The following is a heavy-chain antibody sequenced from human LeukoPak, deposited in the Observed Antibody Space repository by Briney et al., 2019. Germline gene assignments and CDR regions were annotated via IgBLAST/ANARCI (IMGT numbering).Heavy chain of an antibody. CDR3: ARVAGGGYHFDY. CDR2: ITSTSAYI. D-gene: IGHD1-26*01. J-gene: IGHJ4*02. V-gene: IGHV3-21*01. CDR1: GFAFSTYS. Sequence: GSLRLSCAASGFAFSTYSMNWVRQAPGKGLEWVSSITSTSAYIYYADSVKGRFTISRDNAKNSLYLQMNSLRAEDMAVYYCARVAGGGYHFDYWGQGALVTVSS.